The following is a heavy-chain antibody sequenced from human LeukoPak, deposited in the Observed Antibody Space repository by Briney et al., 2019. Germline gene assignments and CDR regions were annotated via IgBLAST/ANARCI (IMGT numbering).Heavy chain of an antibody. D-gene: IGHD3-10*01. V-gene: IGHV3-21*04. CDR2: ISSSSSYM. Sequence: GGSLRLSCAASGFTFSGYNMNWVRQAPGKGLEWVSSISSSSSYMYYADSVKGRFTISRDNSKNTLYLQMNSLRAEDTAIYYCAKDRYYGSGSYYYFDYWGQGTLVTVSS. CDR1: GFTFSGYN. CDR3: AKDRYYGSGSYYYFDY. J-gene: IGHJ4*02.